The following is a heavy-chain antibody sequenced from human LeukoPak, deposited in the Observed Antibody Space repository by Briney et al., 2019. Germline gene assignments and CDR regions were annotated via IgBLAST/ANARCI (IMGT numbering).Heavy chain of an antibody. CDR1: GGSISRSNNY. CDR2: IHYSGST. Sequence: SETLSLTCTVSGGSISRSNNYWGWIRQPPGKGLEWIGSIHYSGSTYYNPSLKSRVTISVDTSNNQFSLNLGSVTAADTAVYYRARGEYGDPFFDYWGQGSLATVSS. J-gene: IGHJ4*02. CDR3: ARGEYGDPFFDY. D-gene: IGHD4-17*01. V-gene: IGHV4-39*02.